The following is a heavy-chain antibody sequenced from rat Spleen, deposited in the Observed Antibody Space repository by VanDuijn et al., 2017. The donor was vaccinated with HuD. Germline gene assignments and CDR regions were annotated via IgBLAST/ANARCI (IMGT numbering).Heavy chain of an antibody. D-gene: IGHD1-2*01. J-gene: IGHJ4*01. CDR2: ISPDGGST. Sequence: SSYWMYWIRQAPGEGLEWLSSISPDGGSTYYPDSVKGRFTISRDNAENTAYLQMNSLRYEDTATYYCGKDMNYFSTYPFYVMGAWGQGASVTVSS. CDR1: SSYW. CDR3: GKDMNYFSTYPFYVMGA. V-gene: IGHV5-58*01.